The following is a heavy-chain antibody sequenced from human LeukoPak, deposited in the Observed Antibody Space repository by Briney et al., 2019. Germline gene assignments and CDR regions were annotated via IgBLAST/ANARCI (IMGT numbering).Heavy chain of an antibody. CDR2: ISGSGGST. J-gene: IGHJ6*03. CDR3: ARVPGAYYYYYMDI. D-gene: IGHD3-10*01. CDR1: GFTFSSYA. Sequence: GRSLRLSCAASGFTFSSYAMSWVRQAPGKGLEWVSAISGSGGSTYYADSVKGRFTISRDNSKNTLYLQMNSLRAEDTAVYYCARVPGAYYYYYMDIWGKGTTVTVSS. V-gene: IGHV3-23*01.